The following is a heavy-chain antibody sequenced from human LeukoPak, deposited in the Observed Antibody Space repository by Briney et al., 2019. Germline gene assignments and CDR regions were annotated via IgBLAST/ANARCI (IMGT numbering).Heavy chain of an antibody. D-gene: IGHD3-10*01. CDR2: IYSGGST. CDR3: ARDLPDGSGSY. CDR1: GFTVSSNY. J-gene: IGHJ4*02. V-gene: IGHV3-53*01. Sequence: HSGGSLRLSCAASGFTVSSNYMSWVRQAPGKGLEWVSVIYSGGSTYYADSVKGRFTISRDNSKNTLYLQMNSLRAEDTAVYYCARDLPDGSGSYWGRGTLVTVSS.